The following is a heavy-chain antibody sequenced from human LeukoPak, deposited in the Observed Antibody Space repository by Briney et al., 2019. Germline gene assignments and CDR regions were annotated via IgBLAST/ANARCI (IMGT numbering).Heavy chain of an antibody. J-gene: IGHJ4*02. V-gene: IGHV4-59*01. Sequence: SETLSLTCTVSGGSISRYYWSWIRQPPGKGLEWIGYIYYSGSTNYNPSLKSRVTISVDTSKNQFSLTLSSVTAADTAVYYCARGKVVVPGVIWAPFDYWGQGTLVTVSS. D-gene: IGHD3-10*01. CDR3: ARGKVVVPGVIWAPFDY. CDR2: IYYSGST. CDR1: GGSISRYY.